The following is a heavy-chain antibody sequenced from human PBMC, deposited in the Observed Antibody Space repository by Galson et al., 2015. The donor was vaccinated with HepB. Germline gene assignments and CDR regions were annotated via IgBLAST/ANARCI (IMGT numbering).Heavy chain of an antibody. CDR3: AKDRLLGKYVVVIAIRADGPDY. CDR1: GFTFSSYG. D-gene: IGHD2-21*01. J-gene: IGHJ4*02. Sequence: SLRLSCAASGFTFSSYGMHWVRQAPGKGLEWVAVISYDGSNKYYADSVKGRFTISRDNSKNTLYLQMNSLRAEDTAVYYCAKDRLLGKYVVVIAIRADGPDYWGQGTLVTVSS. V-gene: IGHV3-30*18. CDR2: ISYDGSNK.